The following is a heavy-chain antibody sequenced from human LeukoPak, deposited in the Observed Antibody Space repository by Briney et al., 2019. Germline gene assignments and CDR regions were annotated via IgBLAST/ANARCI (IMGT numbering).Heavy chain of an antibody. V-gene: IGHV3-48*04. J-gene: IGHJ6*03. CDR1: GFTFSSYS. CDR2: ISSSSSTR. Sequence: GGSLRLSCAASGFTFSSYSMNWVCQAPGKGLEWVSYISSSSSTRYYADSFKGRFTISRHNAKNSLYLQMNSLRAEDTAVYYCARDRVIAARDYYYYYMDAWGKGTTVTVSS. CDR3: ARDRVIAARDYYYYYMDA. D-gene: IGHD6-6*01.